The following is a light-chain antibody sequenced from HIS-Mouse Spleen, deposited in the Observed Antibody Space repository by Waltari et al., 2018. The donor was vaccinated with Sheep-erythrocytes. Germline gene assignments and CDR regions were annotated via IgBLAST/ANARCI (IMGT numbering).Light chain of an antibody. Sequence: DVVMTQSPLSLPVTLGQPASISCRSSQSLGHSDGNTYLNWFQQRPGQSPRRLIYKVSSRDSGVPDRFSGSGSGTDCTLKISRVEAEDVGVYYCMQGTVGQGTKLEIK. J-gene: IGKJ2*01. CDR3: MQGT. CDR1: QSLGHSDGNTY. CDR2: KVS. V-gene: IGKV2-30*02.